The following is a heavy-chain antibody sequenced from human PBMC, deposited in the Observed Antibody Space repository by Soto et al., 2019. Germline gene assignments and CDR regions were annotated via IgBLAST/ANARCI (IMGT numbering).Heavy chain of an antibody. J-gene: IGHJ4*02. V-gene: IGHV3-74*01. CDR2: IKRDGSTT. CDR3: ASGLIMGTNC. Sequence: EVQVLESGGDLVQPGGSLRLSCAVSGFTISNIWMHWVRQAPGKGLVSVSRIKRDGSTTDYADSVKGRFTVSRDNVKNTLYLQMSSLRAEDTAVYYCASGLIMGTNCWGPGTLVTVSS. D-gene: IGHD2-8*01. CDR1: GFTISNIW.